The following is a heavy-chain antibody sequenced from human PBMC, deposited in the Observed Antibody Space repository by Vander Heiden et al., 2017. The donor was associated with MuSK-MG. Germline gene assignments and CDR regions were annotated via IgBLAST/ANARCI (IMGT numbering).Heavy chain of an antibody. CDR2: IIPIFGTA. D-gene: IGHD3-22*01. CDR3: ARAKTYYYDSSGYYYFDY. Sequence: QVQLVQSGAEVKKPGSSVKVSCKASGGTFSSYAISWVRQAPGQGLEWMGGIIPIFGTANYAQKFQGRVTITADESTSTAYMELSSLRSEETAVYYCARAKTYYYDSSGYYYFDYWGQGTLVTVSS. J-gene: IGHJ4*02. V-gene: IGHV1-69*01. CDR1: GGTFSSYA.